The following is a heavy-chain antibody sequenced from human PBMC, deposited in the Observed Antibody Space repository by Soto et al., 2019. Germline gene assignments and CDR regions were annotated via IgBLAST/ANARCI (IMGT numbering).Heavy chain of an antibody. D-gene: IGHD1-7*01. CDR1: GFIFEDYC. CDR3: ARGKLSSARENAFDI. J-gene: IGHJ3*02. CDR2: IDWIGGST. Sequence: GGSLRLSCAASGFIFEDYCMSWVRQAPGKGLEWVSGIDWIGGSTGYGDSVKGRFTISRDNAKNSLYLQMNNLRAEDTALYHCARGKLSSARENAFDIWGQGTMVTVSS. V-gene: IGHV3-20*01.